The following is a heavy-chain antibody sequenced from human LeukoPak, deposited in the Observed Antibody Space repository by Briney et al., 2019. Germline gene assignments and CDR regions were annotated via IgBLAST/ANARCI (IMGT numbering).Heavy chain of an antibody. V-gene: IGHV1-8*01. Sequence: ASVKVSCKASGYTFRSYIINCVRQATGQGPEWLGWMDPDSGNAGYAQKFQGRVTMTGNTSISTAYMELSSLRSEDTDVYYCARDYYFYMDVWGKGTTVTVSS. CDR1: GYTFRSYI. CDR3: ARDYYFYMDV. J-gene: IGHJ6*03. CDR2: MDPDSGNA.